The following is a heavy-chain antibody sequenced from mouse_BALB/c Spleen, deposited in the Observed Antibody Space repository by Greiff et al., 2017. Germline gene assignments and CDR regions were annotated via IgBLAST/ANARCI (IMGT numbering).Heavy chain of an antibody. D-gene: IGHD2-1*01. CDR2: ISYSGST. CDR3: ARYNYGNYVGYAMDY. V-gene: IGHV3-2*02. J-gene: IGHJ4*01. CDR1: GYSITSDYA. Sequence: EVQLQESGPGLVKPSQSLSLTCTVTGYSITSDYAWNWIRQFPGNKLEWMGYISYSGSTSYNPSLKSRISITRDTSKNQFFLQLNSVTTEDTATYYCARYNYGNYVGYAMDYWGQGTSVTVSS.